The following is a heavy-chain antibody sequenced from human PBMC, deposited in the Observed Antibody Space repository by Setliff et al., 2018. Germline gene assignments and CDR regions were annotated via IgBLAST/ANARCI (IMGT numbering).Heavy chain of an antibody. Sequence: ASVKVSCKASGYTFTSYGISWVRQAPGQGLEWMGWISAYNGNTNYAQKLQGRVTMTTDTSTSTAYMELRSLRSDDTAVHYCARDRGYCSSTACYPYIPGLDVWGQGTMVTVSS. J-gene: IGHJ3*01. CDR3: ARDRGYCSSTACYPYIPGLDV. CDR1: GYTFTSYG. V-gene: IGHV1-18*01. D-gene: IGHD2-2*01. CDR2: ISAYNGNT.